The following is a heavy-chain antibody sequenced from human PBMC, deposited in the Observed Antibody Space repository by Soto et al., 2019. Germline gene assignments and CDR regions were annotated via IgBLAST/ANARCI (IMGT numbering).Heavy chain of an antibody. CDR2: ITPMFGTP. D-gene: IGHD3-22*01. CDR3: ARHGTLDDSRAYYSLY. J-gene: IGHJ4*02. Sequence: QVQLVQSGAEVKKPGSSVKVSCKASGGTFRRYTITWVRQAPGQGLEWMGGITPMFGTPNYAQKFRGRVTITADEPTSTASRELSSLRSEDTAMYFCARHGTLDDSRAYYSLYWGQGTLVTVSS. CDR1: GGTFRRYT. V-gene: IGHV1-69*01.